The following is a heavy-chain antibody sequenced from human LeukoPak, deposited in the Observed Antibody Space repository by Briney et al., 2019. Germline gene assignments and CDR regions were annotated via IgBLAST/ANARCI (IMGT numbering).Heavy chain of an antibody. D-gene: IGHD3-10*01. CDR1: GGSISSGDYY. Sequence: SETLSHTCTVSGGSISSGDYYWSWIRQPPGKGLEWIGYIYYSGSTYYNPSLKSRVTISVDTSKNQSSLKLSSVTAADTAVYYCARDDGFVDYWGQGTLVTVSS. CDR3: ARDDGFVDY. V-gene: IGHV4-30-4*01. CDR2: IYYSGST. J-gene: IGHJ4*02.